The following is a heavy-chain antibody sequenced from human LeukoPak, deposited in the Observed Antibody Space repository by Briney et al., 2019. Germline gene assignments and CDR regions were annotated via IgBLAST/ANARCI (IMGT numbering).Heavy chain of an antibody. D-gene: IGHD1-26*01. Sequence: SETLSLTCTVSGASISSYYWSWIRQPPGKGLEWIGYIYYSGSTSYNPSLKSRVTISVDTSKNQFSLKLSSVTAADTAVYYCARAKVGAPTALDAFDIWGQGTMVTVSS. CDR1: GASISSYY. V-gene: IGHV4-59*01. CDR2: IYYSGST. CDR3: ARAKVGAPTALDAFDI. J-gene: IGHJ3*02.